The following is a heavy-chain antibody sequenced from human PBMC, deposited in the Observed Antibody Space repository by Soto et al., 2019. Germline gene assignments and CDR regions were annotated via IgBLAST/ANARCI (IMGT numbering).Heavy chain of an antibody. CDR3: ATLGGLYSGYDWGYYFDY. D-gene: IGHD5-12*01. Sequence: SETLSLTCTVSGGSISSGGYYWSWIRQHQGKGLEWIGYIYYSGSTNYNPSLKSRVTISVDTSKNQFSLKLSSVTAADTAVYYCATLGGLYSGYDWGYYFDYWGQGTLVTVSS. CDR1: GGSISSGGYY. J-gene: IGHJ4*02. CDR2: IYYSGST. V-gene: IGHV4-61*08.